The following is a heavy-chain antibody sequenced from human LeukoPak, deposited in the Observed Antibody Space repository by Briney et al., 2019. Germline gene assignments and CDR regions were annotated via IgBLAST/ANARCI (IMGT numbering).Heavy chain of an antibody. CDR1: GFTFSSYA. CDR2: ISGSGGST. V-gene: IGHV3-23*01. CDR3: AKDDDSSGYYYRTFDY. Sequence: GGSLRLSCAASGFTFSSYAMSWVRQAPGKGLKWVSAISGSGGSTYYADSVKGRFTISRDNSKNTLYLQMNSLRAEDTAVYYCAKDDDSSGYYYRTFDYWGQGTLVTVSS. D-gene: IGHD3-22*01. J-gene: IGHJ4*02.